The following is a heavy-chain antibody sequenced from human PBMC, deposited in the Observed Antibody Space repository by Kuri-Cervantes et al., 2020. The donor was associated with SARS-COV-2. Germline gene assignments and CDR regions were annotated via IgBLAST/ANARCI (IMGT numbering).Heavy chain of an antibody. CDR2: INTYNGNT. Sequence: ASVKVSCKAPETTFPNYDINWVRQATGQGLQWVGSINTYNGNTNYAQILQGRVTMTTDTSTSTAYMELRSLRSDDTAVYYCARDIGDWNPDGFDIWGQGTMVTVSS. J-gene: IGHJ3*02. CDR1: ETTFPNYD. D-gene: IGHD1-1*01. CDR3: ARDIGDWNPDGFDI. V-gene: IGHV1-18*01.